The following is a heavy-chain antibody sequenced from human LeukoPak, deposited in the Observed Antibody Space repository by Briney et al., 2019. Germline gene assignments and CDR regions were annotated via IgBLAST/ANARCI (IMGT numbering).Heavy chain of an antibody. J-gene: IGHJ6*04. CDR3: AELGITMIGGV. CDR2: ISSSGSTI. D-gene: IGHD3-10*02. Sequence: GGSLRLSCAASGFTFSNAWMSWVSQAPGKGLEWVSYISSSGSTIYYADSVKGRFTISRDNAKNSLYLQMNSLRAEDTAVYYCAELGITMIGGVWGKGTTVTISS. CDR1: GFTFSNAW. V-gene: IGHV3-11*04.